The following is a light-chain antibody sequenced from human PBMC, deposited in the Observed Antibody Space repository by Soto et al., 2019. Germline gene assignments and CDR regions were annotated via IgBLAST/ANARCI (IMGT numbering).Light chain of an antibody. CDR1: QSVNTKY. Sequence: EIVLTQSPGTLSLSPGERATLSCRASQSVNTKYLAWYQQKPGQAPRLLISGVSSRATGIPDRFSGSGSGTDFILTISRVEPEDFAVYYCQQFGTSSLVTCGPGTKVDIK. J-gene: IGKJ3*01. CDR2: GVS. V-gene: IGKV3-20*01. CDR3: QQFGTSSLVT.